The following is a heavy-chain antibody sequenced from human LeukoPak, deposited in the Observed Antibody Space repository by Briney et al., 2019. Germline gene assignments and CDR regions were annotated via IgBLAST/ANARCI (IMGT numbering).Heavy chain of an antibody. D-gene: IGHD2-8*01. CDR3: ARGTSFGLMNSDN. Sequence: SETLSLTCSISGGSISINNFWWGWIRQSPGKAMEWVGSVYYSGSTYYNPSLTRRLTMSVDTSKNQFPLKLTSLTAADTAVYYCARGTSFGLMNSDNWGQGTLVIVSS. CDR2: VYYSGST. V-gene: IGHV4-39*06. CDR1: GGSISINNFW. J-gene: IGHJ4*02.